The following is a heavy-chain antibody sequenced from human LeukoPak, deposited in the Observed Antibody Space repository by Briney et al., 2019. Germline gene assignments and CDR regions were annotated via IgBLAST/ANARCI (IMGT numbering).Heavy chain of an antibody. CDR3: ARDRYYYDTSGYFHIDY. D-gene: IGHD3-22*01. J-gene: IGHJ4*02. V-gene: IGHV1-18*01. Sequence: ASVKVSCKASGYTFTSYDISWVRQAPGQGLEWMGWISAYNGNTDYPQKLQGRVTMTTDTSTSTAYMELRSLRSDDTAVYYCARDRYYYDTSGYFHIDYWGQGTLVTVSA. CDR2: ISAYNGNT. CDR1: GYTFTSYD.